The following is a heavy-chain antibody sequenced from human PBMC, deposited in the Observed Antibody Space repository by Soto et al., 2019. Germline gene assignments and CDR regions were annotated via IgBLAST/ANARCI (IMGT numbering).Heavy chain of an antibody. CDR1: GGTFSSYT. J-gene: IGHJ4*02. CDR3: ARERGGGSCYDY. Sequence: QVQLVQSGAEVKKPGSSVKVSCKASGGTFSSYTISWVRQAPGQGLEWMGRIIPILGIANYAQKFQGRVTITADKSTSTAYMELSSLSSEDTAVYYCARERGGGSCYDYWGQGTLVTVSS. CDR2: IIPILGIA. D-gene: IGHD2-15*01. V-gene: IGHV1-69*08.